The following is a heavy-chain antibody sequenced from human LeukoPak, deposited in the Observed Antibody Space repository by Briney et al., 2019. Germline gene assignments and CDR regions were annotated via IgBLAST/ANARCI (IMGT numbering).Heavy chain of an antibody. CDR2: IYSGGST. J-gene: IGHJ6*02. CDR1: GFTVSSNY. CDR3: AGDYLRRDGYNSYYYYGMDV. V-gene: IGHV3-53*01. D-gene: IGHD5-24*01. Sequence: GGSLRLSCAASGFTVSSNYMSWVRQAPGKGLEWVSVIYSGGSTYYADSVKGRFTISRDNSKNTLYLQMNSLRAEDTAVYYCAGDYLRRDGYNSYYYYGMDVWGQGTTVTVSS.